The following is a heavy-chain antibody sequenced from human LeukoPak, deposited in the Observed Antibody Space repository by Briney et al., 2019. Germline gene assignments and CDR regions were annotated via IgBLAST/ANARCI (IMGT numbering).Heavy chain of an antibody. V-gene: IGHV4-59*01. CDR1: GGSISSYY. CDR2: IYYSGST. CDR3: ARSRPHYDILTGYMRWGFDY. J-gene: IGHJ4*02. Sequence: SETLSLTCTVSGGSISSYYWSWIRQPPGKGLEWIGYIYYSGSTNYNPSLKSRVTISVDKSKNQFSLKLSSVTAADTAVYYCARSRPHYDILTGYMRWGFDYWGQGTLVTVSS. D-gene: IGHD3-9*01.